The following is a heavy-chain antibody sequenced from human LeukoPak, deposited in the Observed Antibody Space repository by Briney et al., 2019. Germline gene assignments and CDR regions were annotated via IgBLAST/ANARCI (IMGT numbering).Heavy chain of an antibody. D-gene: IGHD3/OR15-3a*01. CDR3: AKGWTAEDY. V-gene: IGHV3-23*01. CDR2: IIPSGHTT. CDR1: GFTFSSHG. J-gene: IGHJ4*02. Sequence: PGGSLRLSCAASGFTFSSHGMNWVRQAPGKGLEWVSGIIPSGHTTYYADSVRGRFTISRDNSRNTLYLQMNSLRAEDTAVYYCAKGWTAEDYWGQGTLVTVSS.